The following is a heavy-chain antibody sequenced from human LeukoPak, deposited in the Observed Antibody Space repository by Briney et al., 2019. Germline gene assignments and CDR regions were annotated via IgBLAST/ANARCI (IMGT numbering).Heavy chain of an antibody. V-gene: IGHV1-8*01. D-gene: IGHD3-16*01. J-gene: IGHJ6*02. CDR1: GYTFTSYD. Sequence: GASVTVSCKASGYTFTSYDINWVRQATGQGLEWMGWMNPNSGNTGYAQKFQGRVTMTRNTSISTAYMELSSLRSEDTAVYYCARVPRGKGRYYYYYGMDVWGQGTTVTVSS. CDR2: MNPNSGNT. CDR3: ARVPRGKGRYYYYYGMDV.